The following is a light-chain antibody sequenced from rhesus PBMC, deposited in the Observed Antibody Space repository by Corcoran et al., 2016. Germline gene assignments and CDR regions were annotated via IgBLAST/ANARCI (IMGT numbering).Light chain of an antibody. V-gene: IGKV1-22*01. CDR2: KAS. Sequence: DIQMTQSPCSLSASVGDTVTITCRASQSVSSWLAWYQQKPEKVPQLLIYKASSFQSGVPARFSGRGSGTDFTLNINSLRSEEFATYYGKKYSRSPYSCGQGTKVEIK. J-gene: IGKJ2*01. CDR1: QSVSSW. CDR3: KKYSRSPYS.